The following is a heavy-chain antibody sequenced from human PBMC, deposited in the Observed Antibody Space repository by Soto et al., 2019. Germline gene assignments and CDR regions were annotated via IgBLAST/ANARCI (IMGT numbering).Heavy chain of an antibody. V-gene: IGHV4-4*07. J-gene: IGHJ5*02. D-gene: IGHD2-8*01. CDR1: GASISGYY. CDR3: VRYGPKTLRDWFDP. CDR2: IYATGTT. Sequence: QVQLQESGPGLVKPSETLSLTCTVSGASISGYYWSWIRKSAGKGLEWIGRIYATGTTDYNPSLKSRVIMSVDPPKKQFSPRLRSVTAADTAVYYCVRYGPKTLRDWFDPWVQGISVTVSS.